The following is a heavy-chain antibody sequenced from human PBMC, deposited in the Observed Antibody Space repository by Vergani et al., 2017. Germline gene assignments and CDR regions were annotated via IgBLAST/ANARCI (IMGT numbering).Heavy chain of an antibody. Sequence: QLHLQESGPGLVKPSETLSLTCTVSGGSITSSSYYWGWIRQPPGKGLEWIGNIYHSGGAYYNPSLKGRVTISVDTSKNQFSLEVTSVTAADTVIYFCARTWSFILRYFHWDLWGQGTLVTVSS. CDR3: ARTWSFILRYFHWDL. J-gene: IGHJ4*02. V-gene: IGHV4-39*01. D-gene: IGHD3-9*01. CDR2: IYHSGGA. CDR1: GGSITSSSYY.